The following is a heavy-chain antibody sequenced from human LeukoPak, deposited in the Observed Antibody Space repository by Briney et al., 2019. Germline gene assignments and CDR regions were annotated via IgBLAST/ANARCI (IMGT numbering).Heavy chain of an antibody. CDR1: GFTFSSYS. Sequence: PGGSLRLSCAASGFTFSSYSMNWVRQAPGKGLEWVSSISSSSSYIYYADSVKGRFTISRDNAKNSLYLQMNSLRAEDTAVYYCARGIHAGYSSSWYFDYWGQGTLVTVSS. CDR3: ARGIHAGYSSSWYFDY. V-gene: IGHV3-21*01. J-gene: IGHJ4*02. D-gene: IGHD6-13*01. CDR2: ISSSSSYI.